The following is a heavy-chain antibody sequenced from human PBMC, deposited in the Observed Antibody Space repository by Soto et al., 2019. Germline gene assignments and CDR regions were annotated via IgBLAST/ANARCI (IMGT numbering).Heavy chain of an antibody. CDR2: IIPIFGTA. Sequence: SVKVSCKASGGTFSSYAISWVRQAPGQGLGWMGGIIPIFGTANYAQKFQGRVTITADKSTSTAYMELSSLRSEDTAVYYCARGVVVADICYYYYGMDVWGQGTTVTVSS. V-gene: IGHV1-69*06. D-gene: IGHD2-15*01. CDR3: ARGVVVADICYYYYGMDV. J-gene: IGHJ6*02. CDR1: GGTFSSYA.